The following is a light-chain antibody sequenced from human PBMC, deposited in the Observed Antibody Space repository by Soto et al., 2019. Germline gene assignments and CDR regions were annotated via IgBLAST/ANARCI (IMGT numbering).Light chain of an antibody. CDR2: DAS. V-gene: IGKV1-5*01. J-gene: IGKJ1*01. CDR3: QQHTT. CDR1: QSINNW. Sequence: GDRVTITCRASQSINNWLAWYQQKPGKAPNLLIYDASSLKSGVPSRFSGSGSGTEFTLTISSLQPDDFATYYCQQHTTFGQGTKVEI.